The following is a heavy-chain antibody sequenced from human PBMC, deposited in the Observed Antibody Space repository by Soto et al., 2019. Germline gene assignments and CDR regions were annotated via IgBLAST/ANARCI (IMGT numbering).Heavy chain of an antibody. CDR2: IHYRANS. CDR3: ARPLQLELSGFDP. CDR1: GDTISISGYY. D-gene: IGHD1-7*01. Sequence: SETLSLTCAVSGDTISISGYYLAWIRQPPGKGLEWIGSIHYRANSYYSPSLKSRITISVETSKNQISLRLSSVTAADTAVYYCARPLQLELSGFDPWVQGTLFTVS. V-gene: IGHV4-39*01. J-gene: IGHJ5*02.